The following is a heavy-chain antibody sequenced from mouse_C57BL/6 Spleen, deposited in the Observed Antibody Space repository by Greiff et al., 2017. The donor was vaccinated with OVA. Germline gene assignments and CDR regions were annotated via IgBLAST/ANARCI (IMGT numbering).Heavy chain of an antibody. V-gene: IGHV1-80*01. CDR1: GYAFSSSW. Sequence: VQLQQSGAELVKPGASVKISCKASGYAFSSSWMNWVKQRPGKGLEWIGQIYPGDGDTNYNGKFKGKATLTADKSSSTAYMQRSSLTSEDSAVYFCARSVYYAMDYWGQGTSVTVSS. J-gene: IGHJ4*01. CDR3: ARSVYYAMDY. CDR2: IYPGDGDT.